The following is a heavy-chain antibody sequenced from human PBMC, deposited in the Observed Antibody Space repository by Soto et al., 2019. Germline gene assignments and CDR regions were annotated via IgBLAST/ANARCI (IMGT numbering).Heavy chain of an antibody. J-gene: IGHJ4*02. Sequence: EVQLLESGGGLVQPGGSLRLSCGGSGFTFNSYAMTWVRQAPGKGLEWVSAISGSGGTTYYATSVRGLFTISRDQSKDTLYLQMNSLRAEDTAINYCAKDRHYGSGTYSDSYLDYWGQGTLVTVSS. CDR3: AKDRHYGSGTYSDSYLDY. CDR2: ISGSGGTT. CDR1: GFTFNSYA. D-gene: IGHD3-10*01. V-gene: IGHV3-23*01.